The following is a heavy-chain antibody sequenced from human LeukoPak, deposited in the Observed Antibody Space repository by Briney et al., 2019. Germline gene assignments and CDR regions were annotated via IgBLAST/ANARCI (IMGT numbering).Heavy chain of an antibody. V-gene: IGHV3-23*01. Sequence: GGSLRLSCAASGFTFSSYEMNWVRQAPGKGLEWVSTISDSGGSTYYADSVKGRFTISRDNSKSTLYLQINSLRAEDTAVYYCGRYYVMDVWGQGTSVTVSS. CDR1: GFTFSSYE. CDR3: GRYYVMDV. CDR2: ISDSGGST. J-gene: IGHJ6*02.